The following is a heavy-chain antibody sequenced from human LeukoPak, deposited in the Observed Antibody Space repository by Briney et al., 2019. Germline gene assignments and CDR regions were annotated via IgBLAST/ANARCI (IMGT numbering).Heavy chain of an antibody. V-gene: IGHV3-7*05. J-gene: IGHJ5*02. CDR1: GFTFSSYW. Sequence: GGSLRLSCAASGFTFSSYWMSWVRQAPGKGLEWVANINQDGSEKYYVDSVKGRFTISRDNAKNSLYLQMNSLRAEDTAVYYCAREAGYCSSTSCPYNWFDPWGQGTLVTVSS. CDR2: INQDGSEK. CDR3: AREAGYCSSTSCPYNWFDP. D-gene: IGHD2-2*01.